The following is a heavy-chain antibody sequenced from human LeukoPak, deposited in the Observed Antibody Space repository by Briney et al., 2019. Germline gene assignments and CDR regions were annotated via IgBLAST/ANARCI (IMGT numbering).Heavy chain of an antibody. CDR3: ARGGDPLTLDSSSWFGRVYYYYYYMDV. CDR2: IYYSGST. Sequence: ASETLSLTCTVSGGSMSSYYWSWIRQPPGKGLEWIGYIYYSGSTNCNPSLKSRVTISVDTSKNQFSLKLSSVTAADTAVYYCARGGDPLTLDSSSWFGRVYYYYYYMDVWGKGTTVTVSS. J-gene: IGHJ6*03. V-gene: IGHV4-59*01. D-gene: IGHD6-13*01. CDR1: GGSMSSYY.